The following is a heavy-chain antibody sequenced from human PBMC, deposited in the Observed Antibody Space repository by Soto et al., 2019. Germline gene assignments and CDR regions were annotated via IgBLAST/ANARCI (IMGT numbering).Heavy chain of an antibody. Sequence: ASETPSLTCTVSCGSIRSGNYYWSLIRQPPGKGLEWIGFISYSGSTYYNASLKSRVTISVDTSKNQFSLNLSFVTAADTAVYYCATMGTPATGLYYFDYWGQGTLVTVSS. CDR2: ISYSGST. CDR3: ATMGTPATGLYYFDY. D-gene: IGHD1-7*01. V-gene: IGHV4-30-4*01. J-gene: IGHJ4*02. CDR1: CGSIRSGNYY.